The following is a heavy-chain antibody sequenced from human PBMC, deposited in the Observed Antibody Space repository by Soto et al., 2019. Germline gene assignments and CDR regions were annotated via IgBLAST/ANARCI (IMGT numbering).Heavy chain of an antibody. CDR3: ATSYGSGYRAFDY. CDR1: GDTFSFYT. D-gene: IGHD3-10*01. Sequence: QVQMVQSGAEVKKRGSSVKVSCKASGDTFSFYTINWVRQAPGLGLEWMGRVNPILSMSNYAQKFQGRVTMTADKSTSTAYMELRSLRSEDTAFYYCATSYGSGYRAFDYWGQGALVTVSS. CDR2: VNPILSMS. J-gene: IGHJ4*02. V-gene: IGHV1-69*02.